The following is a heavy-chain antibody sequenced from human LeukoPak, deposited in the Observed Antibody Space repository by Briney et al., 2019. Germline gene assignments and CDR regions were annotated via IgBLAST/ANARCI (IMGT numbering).Heavy chain of an antibody. Sequence: GASVTVSFKASGYTFTVYYIQWVRQAPGQGREGMGWINPNSGGTNYTQKFQGRVTMTRDTSISTAYMELSRLRSDDTALYYCARWAVSGNFDYWGQGTLVTVSS. D-gene: IGHD6-19*01. V-gene: IGHV1-2*02. CDR2: INPNSGGT. J-gene: IGHJ4*02. CDR3: ARWAVSGNFDY. CDR1: GYTFTVYY.